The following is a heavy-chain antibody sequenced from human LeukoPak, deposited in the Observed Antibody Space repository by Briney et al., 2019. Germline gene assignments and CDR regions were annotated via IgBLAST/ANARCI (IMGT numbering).Heavy chain of an antibody. CDR1: GFTFSAYA. D-gene: IGHD5-24*01. J-gene: IGHJ4*02. CDR3: AKDRFLGGYNYGYDH. Sequence: GGSLRLSCAASGFTFSAYAMSWVRQAPGKGLEWVSVISGSGGSTYYADSVKGRFTISRDNSKKTLYLQMNSLRAEDTAVYYCAKDRFLGGYNYGYDHWGQGTLATVSS. V-gene: IGHV3-23*01. CDR2: ISGSGGST.